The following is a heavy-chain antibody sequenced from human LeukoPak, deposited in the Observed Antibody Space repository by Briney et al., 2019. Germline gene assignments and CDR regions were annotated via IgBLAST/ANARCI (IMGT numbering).Heavy chain of an antibody. J-gene: IGHJ4*02. CDR1: GFTFSSYA. V-gene: IGHV3-48*04. Sequence: GGSLRLSCAASGFTFSSYAMSWVRQAPGKGLEWVSHISSSSSTIYYADSVKGRFTMSRDNTKNLLYLQMNSLRTEDTAVYYCARLVSSELLGVDYFDYWGQGTLVTVSS. CDR2: ISSSSSTI. CDR3: ARLVSSELLGVDYFDY. D-gene: IGHD1-26*01.